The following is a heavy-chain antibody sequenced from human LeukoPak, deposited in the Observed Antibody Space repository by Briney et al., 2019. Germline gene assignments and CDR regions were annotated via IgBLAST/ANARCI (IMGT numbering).Heavy chain of an antibody. D-gene: IGHD6-13*01. Sequence: ASVRVSCKASGYTFTSYDINWVRQAPGQGLEWMGWMNPNSGNTDYAQKFQGRVTMTRNTSISTDYTELSRLRSEDTAVYYCASGVIPSIAAAGLYAFDIWGQGTMVTLSS. CDR3: ASGVIPSIAAAGLYAFDI. V-gene: IGHV1-8*01. CDR1: GYTFTSYD. CDR2: MNPNSGNT. J-gene: IGHJ3*02.